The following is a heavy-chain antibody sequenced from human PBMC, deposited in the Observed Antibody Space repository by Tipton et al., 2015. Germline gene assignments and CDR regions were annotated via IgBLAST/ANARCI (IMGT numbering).Heavy chain of an antibody. CDR1: GASMSSSY. D-gene: IGHD3-16*01. J-gene: IGHJ6*02. CDR2: IYTSGNT. V-gene: IGHV4-4*07. CDR3: AREPLMLGGLRYAMDV. Sequence: LTCTVSGASMSSSYWSWIRQPAGKGLEWIGRIYTSGNTMYNPSLKSRVTMSVDTSKNQFSLKVTSVTAADTAVYYCAREPLMLGGLRYAMDVWGQGTTVTVSS.